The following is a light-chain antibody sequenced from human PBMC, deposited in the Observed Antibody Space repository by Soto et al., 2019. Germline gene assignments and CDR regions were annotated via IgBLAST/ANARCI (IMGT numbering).Light chain of an antibody. Sequence: EIVLTQSPATLSLSPGDRATLSCRASQSVSSYLAWYQQKPGQAPRLLIHDATNRATGIPARFSGSGSGTDFTLTISSLEPEDFAVYYCQQRSNWPPTWTFGQGTKVDI. J-gene: IGKJ1*01. CDR3: QQRSNWPPTWT. CDR2: DAT. CDR1: QSVSSY. V-gene: IGKV3-11*01.